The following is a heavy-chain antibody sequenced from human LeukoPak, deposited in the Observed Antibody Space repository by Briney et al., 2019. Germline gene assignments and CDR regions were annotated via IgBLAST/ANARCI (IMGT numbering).Heavy chain of an antibody. J-gene: IGHJ3*02. D-gene: IGHD6-19*01. CDR3: ARRGYRSGANAFDI. Sequence: GESLKISCQGSGYSFTSYWIGWVRQMPGKGLEWMGFIYPGDSDTKYSPSFQGQVTISADKSISTAYLQWSSLKASDTAMYYCARRGYRSGANAFDIWGQGTMVTVSS. CDR2: IYPGDSDT. CDR1: GYSFTSYW. V-gene: IGHV5-51*01.